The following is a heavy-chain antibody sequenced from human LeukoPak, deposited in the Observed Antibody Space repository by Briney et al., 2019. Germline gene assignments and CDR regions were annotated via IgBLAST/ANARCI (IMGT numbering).Heavy chain of an antibody. CDR1: GFTFRSHA. D-gene: IGHD3-22*01. CDR2: IYENVGTT. J-gene: IGHJ5*02. Sequence: GGSLRLSCVGSGFTFRSHAMSWVRQAPEKGLEFVSGIYENVGTTYYADSVKGRFSISRDNSKNTLYLQMDSLRGEDTAVYYCAKNQGDYDSGTYSNWFDPWGQGTLVTVSS. CDR3: AKNQGDYDSGTYSNWFDP. V-gene: IGHV3-23*01.